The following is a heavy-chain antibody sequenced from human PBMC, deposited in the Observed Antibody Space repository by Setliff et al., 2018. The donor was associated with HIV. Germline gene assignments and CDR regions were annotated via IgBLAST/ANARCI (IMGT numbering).Heavy chain of an antibody. CDR1: GGSFSGYY. Sequence: SETLSLTCEVDGGSFSGYYWTWIRQPPGKGLQWIGAINQRGSTTNPSLKSRVTLSIDTSKNQFSLKLSSVTAADTAVYYCVRERRRSPLSYGLDVWGQGTTVTVSS. J-gene: IGHJ6*02. CDR3: VRERRRSPLSYGLDV. V-gene: IGHV4-34*09. CDR2: INQRGST.